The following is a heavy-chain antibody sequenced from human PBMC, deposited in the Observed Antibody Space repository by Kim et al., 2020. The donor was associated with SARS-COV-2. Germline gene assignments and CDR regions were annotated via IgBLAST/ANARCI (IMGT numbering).Heavy chain of an antibody. CDR2: ISYDGATK. J-gene: IGHJ4*02. V-gene: IGHV3-30-3*01. Sequence: GGSLRLSCAASGFTFSTYTMHWVRQAPGKGLEWVAFISYDGATKTYADSEKGRSTIPRANSKNRKFLQNNGLNVEDMAMYSCTKSSGYNIGLESWGQGT. D-gene: IGHD3-22*01. CDR3: TKSSGYNIGLES. CDR1: GFTFSTYT.